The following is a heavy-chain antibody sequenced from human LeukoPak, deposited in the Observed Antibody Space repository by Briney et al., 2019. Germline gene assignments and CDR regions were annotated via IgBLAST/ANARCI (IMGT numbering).Heavy chain of an antibody. CDR1: GGTFSSYA. V-gene: IGHV1-69*04. CDR2: IITILGIA. Sequence: SVKVSCKASGGTFSSYAISWVRQAPGQGLEWMGRIITILGIANYAQKFQGRVTITADKSTSTAYMELSSLRSEDTAVYYCARDFWSELNYYYGMDVWGQGTTVTVSS. D-gene: IGHD3-3*01. CDR3: ARDFWSELNYYYGMDV. J-gene: IGHJ6*02.